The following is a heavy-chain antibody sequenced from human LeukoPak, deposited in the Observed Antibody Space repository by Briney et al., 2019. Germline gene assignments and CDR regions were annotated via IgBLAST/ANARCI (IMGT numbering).Heavy chain of an antibody. CDR2: VYYGGNT. CDR3: ARQRADYFYHYLDV. V-gene: IGHV4-34*01. Sequence: PGGSLRLSCAASGFTFSDYYMSWIRQAPGKGLEWIGNVYYGGNTFYNSSLESRVTISVDMSKNQFSLKLTSLTAADTAVYYCARQRADYFYHYLDVWGKGTSVTVSS. CDR1: GFTFSDYY. J-gene: IGHJ6*03.